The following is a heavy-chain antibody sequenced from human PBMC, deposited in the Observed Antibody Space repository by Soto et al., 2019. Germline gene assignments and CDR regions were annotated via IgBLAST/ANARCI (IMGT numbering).Heavy chain of an antibody. CDR2: ISYSGST. J-gene: IGHJ4*02. V-gene: IGHV4-59*01. Sequence: PSETLSLTCTVSGGSMSSYYWTWLRQSPGRGLEWIGYISYSGSTYYNPSLKSRVTISADTSKNQFSLRLSSMIAADTAVYYCARADPDASEVYWGQGTLLTVAS. CDR3: ARADPDASEVY. CDR1: GGSMSSYY.